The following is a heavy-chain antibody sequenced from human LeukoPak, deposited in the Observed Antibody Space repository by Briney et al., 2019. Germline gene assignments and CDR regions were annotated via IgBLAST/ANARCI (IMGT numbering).Heavy chain of an antibody. CDR2: ISYDGSNK. Sequence: QVQLVESGGGVVQPGRSLRLSCAASGFTFSSYAMHWVRQAPGKGLEWVAVISYDGSNKYYADSVKGRFTISGDNSKNTLYLQMNSLRAEDTAVYYCARDLNSSGCKDYWGQGTLVTVSS. J-gene: IGHJ4*02. D-gene: IGHD6-19*01. CDR3: ARDLNSSGCKDY. V-gene: IGHV3-30-3*01. CDR1: GFTFSSYA.